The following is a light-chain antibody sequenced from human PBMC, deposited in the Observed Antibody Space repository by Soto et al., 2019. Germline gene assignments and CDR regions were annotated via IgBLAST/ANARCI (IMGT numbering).Light chain of an antibody. J-gene: IGLJ1*01. Sequence: QSVLTQTASVSGSPGKSITISCTGTSSDVGSYNLVSWYQQHPGKAPKLMIYEGSKRPSGVSNRFSGSKSGNTASLTISGLQAEDEADYYCCSYAGSSTFYVFGTGTKVTVL. CDR2: EGS. CDR3: CSYAGSSTFYV. V-gene: IGLV2-23*01. CDR1: SSDVGSYNL.